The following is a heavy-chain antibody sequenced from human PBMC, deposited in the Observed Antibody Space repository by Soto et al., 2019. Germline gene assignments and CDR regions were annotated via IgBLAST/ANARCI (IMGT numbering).Heavy chain of an antibody. J-gene: IGHJ4*02. Sequence: QVQLVESGGGVVQPGRSLRLSCAASGFTFSSYAMHWVRQAPGKWLEWVAVISYDGSNKYYADSVKGRFTISRDNSKNTLYLQMNSLRAEDTAVYYCARFGLYSSGWERDYWGQGTLVTVSS. V-gene: IGHV3-30-3*01. CDR1: GFTFSSYA. CDR2: ISYDGSNK. D-gene: IGHD6-19*01. CDR3: ARFGLYSSGWERDY.